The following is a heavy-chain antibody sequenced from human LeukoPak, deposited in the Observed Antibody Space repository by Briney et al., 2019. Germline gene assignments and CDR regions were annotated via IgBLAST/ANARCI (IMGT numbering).Heavy chain of an antibody. CDR2: INPSGGST. V-gene: IGHV1-46*01. Sequence: ASLKVSCKESGYTFTSYPIHRARHAPGQGLEWMGIINPSGGSTTYAQKFQGIVTMTRDTSTSTVYMELSSLRSGDTAVYYCAREGNWYDYWGQGTLVTVSS. CDR3: AREGNWYDY. J-gene: IGHJ5*01. CDR1: GYTFTSYP.